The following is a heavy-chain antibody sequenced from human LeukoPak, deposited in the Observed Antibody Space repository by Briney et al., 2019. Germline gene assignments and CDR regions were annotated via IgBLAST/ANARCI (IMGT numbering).Heavy chain of an antibody. Sequence: GESLKISCKGSGYSFTNYWVGWVRQMPGKGLEWMGIIYHGDSDTRYSPSFQGQVTISADRSISAAYLQWSSLQASDTAMYYCARQYCSTTTCYVREFDYWGQGTLVTVAS. CDR1: GYSFTNYW. CDR2: IYHGDSDT. V-gene: IGHV5-51*01. CDR3: ARQYCSTTTCYVREFDY. J-gene: IGHJ4*02. D-gene: IGHD2-2*01.